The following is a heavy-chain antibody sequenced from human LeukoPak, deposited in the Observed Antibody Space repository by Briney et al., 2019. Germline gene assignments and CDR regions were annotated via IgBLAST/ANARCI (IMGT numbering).Heavy chain of an antibody. Sequence: ETLSLTCTVSGGSISSSSYYWGWVRQAPGKGLEWVSVIYSGGSTYYADSVKGRFTISRDNSKNTLYLQMNSLRAEDTAVYYCAREHGYYYDSSTQGAWGQGTLVTVSS. CDR1: GGSISSSSYY. D-gene: IGHD3-22*01. CDR2: IYSGGST. J-gene: IGHJ5*02. CDR3: AREHGYYYDSSTQGA. V-gene: IGHV3-53*01.